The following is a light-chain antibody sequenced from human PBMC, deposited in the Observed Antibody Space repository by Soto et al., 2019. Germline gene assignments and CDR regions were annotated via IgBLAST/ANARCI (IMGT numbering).Light chain of an antibody. CDR2: EGS. J-gene: IGLJ2*01. Sequence: QSALTQPASVSGSPGQSITISCTGTSSDVGGYNLVSWYQQHPGKAPKLMIYEGSKRPSGVSDRFSGSKSGNTASLTISGLQPEDEADDYCCSYAGRSSFKVVFGGGTKLTVL. CDR3: CSYAGRSSFKVV. V-gene: IGLV2-23*03. CDR1: SSDVGGYNL.